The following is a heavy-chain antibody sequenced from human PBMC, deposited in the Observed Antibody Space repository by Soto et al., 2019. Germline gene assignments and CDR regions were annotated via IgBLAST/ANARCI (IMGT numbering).Heavy chain of an antibody. J-gene: IGHJ4*02. CDR3: ARSPFLECN. V-gene: IGHV3-48*03. Sequence: WGSLRLSCAASGFPFSSYEMNWVRQAPGKGLEWVSYISSSGGTTYYADSVRGRFTISRDNAKNSVYLHMNSLRAEDTAFYYCARSPFLECNWAQGTLVTVS. D-gene: IGHD3-3*02. CDR2: ISSSGGTT. CDR1: GFPFSSYE.